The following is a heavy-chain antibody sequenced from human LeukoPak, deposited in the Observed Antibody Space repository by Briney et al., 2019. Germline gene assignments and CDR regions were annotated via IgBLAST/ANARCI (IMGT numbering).Heavy chain of an antibody. V-gene: IGHV3-30*18. D-gene: IGHD3-22*01. CDR3: AKPPYYYDSSGYPSEDYFDY. Sequence: GGSLRLSCAASGFTFSSYGMHWVRQAPGKGLEWVAVISYDGSNKYYADSVKGRFTISRDNSKNTLYLQMNSLRAEDTAVYYCAKPPYYYDSSGYPSEDYFDYWGQGTLVTVSS. J-gene: IGHJ4*02. CDR2: ISYDGSNK. CDR1: GFTFSSYG.